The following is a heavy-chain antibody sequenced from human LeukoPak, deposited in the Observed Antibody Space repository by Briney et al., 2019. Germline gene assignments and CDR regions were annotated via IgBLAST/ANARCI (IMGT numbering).Heavy chain of an antibody. D-gene: IGHD3-22*01. J-gene: IGHJ4*02. CDR1: GGSISSYY. Sequence: SETLSLTCTVSGGSISSYYWSWIRQPPGKGLEWIGYIHYSGSTNYNPSLKSRVIISVDTSKNQFSLRLSSVTAADTAMYYCARVTGYMIEDYFDYWGQGTLVTVSS. V-gene: IGHV4-59*01. CDR3: ARVTGYMIEDYFDY. CDR2: IHYSGST.